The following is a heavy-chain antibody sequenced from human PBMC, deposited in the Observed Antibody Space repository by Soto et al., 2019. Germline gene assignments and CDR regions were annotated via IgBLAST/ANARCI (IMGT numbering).Heavy chain of an antibody. Sequence: EVQLVESGGGLVQPGGSLRLSCEASGFTFRNYDMHWVRQGTGKGLEWVSGISAAGDPDYADSVEGRFTISRENAKNSFFLQMNSLRVGDTAVYYCARTDRDFYGLDVLGQGTTVIVFS. CDR1: GFTFRNYD. V-gene: IGHV3-13*05. CDR2: ISAAGDP. CDR3: ARTDRDFYGLDV. J-gene: IGHJ6*02.